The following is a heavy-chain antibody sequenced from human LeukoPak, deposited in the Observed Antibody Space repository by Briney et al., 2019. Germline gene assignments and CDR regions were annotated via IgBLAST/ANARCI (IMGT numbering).Heavy chain of an antibody. CDR3: ARRVIAVAGAKGDY. V-gene: IGHV1-8*01. D-gene: IGHD6-19*01. CDR2: MNPNSGNT. J-gene: IGHJ4*02. CDR1: GYTFTSYD. Sequence: ASVKVSCKASGYTFTSYDINWMRQATGQGLEWMGWMNPNSGNTGYAQKFQGRVTMTRNTSISTAYMELSSLRSDDTAVYYCARRVIAVAGAKGDYWGQGTLVTVSS.